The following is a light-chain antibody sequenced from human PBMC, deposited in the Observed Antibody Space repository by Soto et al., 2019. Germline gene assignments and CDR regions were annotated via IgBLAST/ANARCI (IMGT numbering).Light chain of an antibody. J-gene: IGKJ4*01. CDR1: QSVSSN. CDR2: GAS. Sequence: DIVMTQSPATLSVSPGERATLSCRASQSVSSNSAWYQQRPGQAPRLLIYGASTRATGIPARFSGSGSGTEFTLTISSLQSEDFAVYYCHHYNNWPHTFGGGTKVEIK. V-gene: IGKV3-15*01. CDR3: HHYNNWPHT.